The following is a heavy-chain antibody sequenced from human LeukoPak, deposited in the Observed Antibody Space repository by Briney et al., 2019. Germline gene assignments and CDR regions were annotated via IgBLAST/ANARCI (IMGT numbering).Heavy chain of an antibody. Sequence: GASVKVSCKASGCTFTGYYMHWVRQAPGQGLEWMGWINPNSGGTNYAQKFQGRVTMTRDTSISTAYMELSRLRSDDTAVYYCARAYGGSYPYYYYYMDVWGKGTTVTVSS. J-gene: IGHJ6*03. CDR3: ARAYGGSYPYYYYYMDV. CDR1: GCTFTGYY. CDR2: INPNSGGT. D-gene: IGHD1-26*01. V-gene: IGHV1-2*02.